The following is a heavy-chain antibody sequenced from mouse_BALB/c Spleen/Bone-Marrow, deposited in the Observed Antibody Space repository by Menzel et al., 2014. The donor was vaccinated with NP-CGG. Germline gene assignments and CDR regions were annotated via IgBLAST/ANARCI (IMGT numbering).Heavy chain of an antibody. CDR1: GLNIKDTY. J-gene: IGHJ2*01. V-gene: IGHV14-3*02. CDR2: IDPANGNT. CDR3: ASYDYGYYFDY. Sequence: VQLQQPGAELVKPGASVKLSCTASGLNIKDTYMHWVKQRPEQGLEWIGRIDPANGNTKYDPKFQGKATITADTSSNTAYLQLSSLTSEDTAVYYCASYDYGYYFDYWGQGTTLTVSS. D-gene: IGHD2-4*01.